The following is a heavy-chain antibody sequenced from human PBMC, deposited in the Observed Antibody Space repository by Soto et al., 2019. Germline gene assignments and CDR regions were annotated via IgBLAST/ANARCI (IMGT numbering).Heavy chain of an antibody. V-gene: IGHV4-59*01. J-gene: IGHJ3*02. D-gene: IGHD6-13*01. CDR2: IYYSGST. CDR1: GGSISSYY. Sequence: QVQLQESGPGLVKPSETLSLTCTVSGGSISSYYWSWIRQPPGKGLEWIGYIYYSGSTNYNPSLKSRFTISVYTSKNQFSLKLSSVAAADTAVYYCARVGWRQQLASDAFDIWGQGTMVTVSS. CDR3: ARVGWRQQLASDAFDI.